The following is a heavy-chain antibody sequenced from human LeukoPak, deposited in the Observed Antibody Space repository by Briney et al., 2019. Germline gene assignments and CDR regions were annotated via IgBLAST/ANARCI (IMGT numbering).Heavy chain of an antibody. D-gene: IGHD3-10*01. CDR2: IYYSGST. CDR3: ARADYYGSGSYYVFDY. Sequence: SQTLSLTCTVSGGSLSSGDYYWRWLRQPPGTGLEWIGYIYYSGSTYYNPSLKSRVTISVDTSKNQFSLKLNSVTAADTAVYYCARADYYGSGSYYVFDYWGQGTLVTVSS. J-gene: IGHJ4*02. V-gene: IGHV4-30-4*01. CDR1: GGSLSSGDYY.